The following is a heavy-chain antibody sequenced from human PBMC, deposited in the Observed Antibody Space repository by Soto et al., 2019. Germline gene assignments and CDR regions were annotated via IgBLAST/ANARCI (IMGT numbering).Heavy chain of an antibody. CDR3: ARGTTVTMIFDY. J-gene: IGHJ4*02. Sequence: PGGSLILSCAASGFTVSSNYMSWVRQAPGKGLEWVSVIYSGGSTYYADSVKGRFTISRDNSKNTLYLQMNSLRAEDTAVYYCARGTTVTMIFDYWGQGTLVTVPQ. CDR2: IYSGGST. V-gene: IGHV3-53*01. CDR1: GFTVSSNY. D-gene: IGHD4-17*01.